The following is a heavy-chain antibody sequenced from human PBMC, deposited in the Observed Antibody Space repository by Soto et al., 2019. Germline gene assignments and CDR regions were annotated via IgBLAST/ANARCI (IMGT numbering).Heavy chain of an antibody. D-gene: IGHD3-10*01. Sequence: SVKVSCKASGGTFSSYAISWVRQAPGQGLEWMGGIIPIFGTANNAQRFQGRVTITADKSTSTAYMELSSLRSEDTAVYYCARGGLLWFGELPPGGRGDYYYGMDVWGQGTTVTVSS. CDR2: IIPIFGTA. V-gene: IGHV1-69*06. J-gene: IGHJ6*02. CDR3: ARGGLLWFGELPPGGRGDYYYGMDV. CDR1: GGTFSSYA.